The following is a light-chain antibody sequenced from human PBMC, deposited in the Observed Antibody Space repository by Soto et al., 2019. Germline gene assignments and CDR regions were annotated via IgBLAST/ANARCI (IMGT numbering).Light chain of an antibody. J-gene: IGKJ1*01. CDR2: DAS. CDR3: QQYNSYPWT. Sequence: DIPMNQSHSTLSASVGDRVTITCRARQSISSWLAWYQQKPGKAPKLLIYDASRLKSGVPSRFIGSGSGTEFPLSISSPQPHDFASHYCQQYNSYPWTFGQGTKVEIK. V-gene: IGKV1-5*01. CDR1: QSISSW.